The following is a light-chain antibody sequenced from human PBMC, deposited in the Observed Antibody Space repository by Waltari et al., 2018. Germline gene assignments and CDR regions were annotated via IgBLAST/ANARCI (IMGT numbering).Light chain of an antibody. Sequence: EMVMTQSPATLSVSPGERATLPCGASQSVSSDLAWYQQKSGQAPRLLIYAASNRATGIPARFNGGGSGTEFTLTISSLQSGDSAVYYCQQYNNWPLTFGQGTKVEIK. CDR2: AAS. CDR3: QQYNNWPLT. V-gene: IGKV3-15*01. CDR1: QSVSSD. J-gene: IGKJ1*01.